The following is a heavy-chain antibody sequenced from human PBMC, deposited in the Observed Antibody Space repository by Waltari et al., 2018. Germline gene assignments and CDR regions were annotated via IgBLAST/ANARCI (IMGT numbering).Heavy chain of an antibody. Sequence: QVQLVESGGGVVQPGRSLRLSCAASGFTFSSYGMHWVRQAPGKGLEWVAVISYDGSNKYDADSVKGRFTISRDNSKNTLYLQMNSLRAEDTAVYYCAKDRAHGDYAFDIWGQGTMVTVSS. CDR1: GFTFSSYG. J-gene: IGHJ3*02. D-gene: IGHD4-17*01. V-gene: IGHV3-30*18. CDR3: AKDRAHGDYAFDI. CDR2: ISYDGSNK.